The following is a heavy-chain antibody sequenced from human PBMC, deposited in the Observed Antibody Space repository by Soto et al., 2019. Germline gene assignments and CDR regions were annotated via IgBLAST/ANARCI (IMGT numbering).Heavy chain of an antibody. CDR1: GGTFSSYA. V-gene: IGHV1-69*13. CDR3: ARKSAILGVGPIPPYYYGMDV. Sequence: SVKVSCKASGGTFSSYAISWVRQAPGQGLEWMGGIIPIFGTANYAQKFQGRVTITADESTSTAYMELSSLRSEDTAVYYCARKSAILGVGPIPPYYYGMDVWGHGTTVTVSS. CDR2: IIPIFGTA. J-gene: IGHJ6*02. D-gene: IGHD3-3*01.